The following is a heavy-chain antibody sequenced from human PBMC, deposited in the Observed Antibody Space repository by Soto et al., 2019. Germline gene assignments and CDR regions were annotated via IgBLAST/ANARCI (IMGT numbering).Heavy chain of an antibody. CDR2: IYHSGST. CDR1: SGSISSSNW. V-gene: IGHV4-4*02. Sequence: QVQLQESGPGLVKPSGTLSLTCAVSSGSISSSNWWSWVRQPPGKGLEWIGEIYHSGSTNYNPSLKRRVTISVDKSKNQFSLKLSSVTAADTAVYYCAQWLGQYWYFDLWGRGTLVTVSS. CDR3: AQWLGQYWYFDL. D-gene: IGHD6-19*01. J-gene: IGHJ2*01.